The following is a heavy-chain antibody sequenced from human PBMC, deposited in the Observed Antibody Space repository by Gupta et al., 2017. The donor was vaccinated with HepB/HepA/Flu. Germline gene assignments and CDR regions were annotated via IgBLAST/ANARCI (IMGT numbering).Heavy chain of an antibody. CDR1: GFTFSSYE. CDR2: ISSSGSTI. CDR3: ARASWNYDILTGYYTNDAFDI. D-gene: IGHD3-9*01. Sequence: EVQLVESGGGLVQPGGSLRLSCAASGFTFSSYEMNWVRQAPGKGLEWVSYISSSGSTIYYADSVKGRFTISRDNAKNSLYLQMNSLRAEDTAVYYCARASWNYDILTGYYTNDAFDIWGQGTMVTVSS. V-gene: IGHV3-48*03. J-gene: IGHJ3*02.